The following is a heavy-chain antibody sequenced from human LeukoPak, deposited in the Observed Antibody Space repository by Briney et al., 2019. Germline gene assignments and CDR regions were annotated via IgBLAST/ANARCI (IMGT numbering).Heavy chain of an antibody. CDR3: ARGRLGYCSGGSCPNDAFDI. CDR2: INHSGST. V-gene: IGHV4-34*01. D-gene: IGHD2-15*01. Sequence: PSETLSLTCTVSGGSISTYYWSWIRQPRGKGLEWIGEINHSGSTNYNPSLKSRVTISVDTSKNQFSLKLSSVTAADTAVYYCARGRLGYCSGGSCPNDAFDIWGQGTMVTVSS. CDR1: GGSISTYY. J-gene: IGHJ3*02.